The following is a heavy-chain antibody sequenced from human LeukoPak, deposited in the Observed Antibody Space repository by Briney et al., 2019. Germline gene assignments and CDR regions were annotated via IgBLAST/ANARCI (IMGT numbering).Heavy chain of an antibody. CDR3: ARGGWSVFYPRYYFDS. J-gene: IGHJ4*02. D-gene: IGHD3-3*01. Sequence: GGSLRLSCAASGFTFSSYWMSWVRQAPGKGLEWVANIKQDGSEKYHVDSVKGRFTISRDNAKNSLYLQMNSLRAEDTAVYYCARGGWSVFYPRYYFDSGGKGTLVPAPS. V-gene: IGHV3-7*05. CDR1: GFTFSSYW. CDR2: IKQDGSEK.